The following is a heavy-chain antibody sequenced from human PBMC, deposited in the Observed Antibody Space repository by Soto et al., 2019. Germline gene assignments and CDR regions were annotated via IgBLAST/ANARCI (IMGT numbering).Heavy chain of an antibody. CDR1: GFTFSSYG. J-gene: IGHJ4*02. V-gene: IGHV3-33*01. CDR3: ARDRGGRSPIDY. CDR2: IWYDGSNK. Sequence: QVQLVESGGGVVQPGRSLRLSCAASGFTFSSYGMHWVRQAPGKGLEWVAVIWYDGSNKYYADSVKGRFTISRDNSKNTLYLQMNSLRAEDTAVYYCARDRGGRSPIDYWGQGSLVTVSS. D-gene: IGHD2-15*01.